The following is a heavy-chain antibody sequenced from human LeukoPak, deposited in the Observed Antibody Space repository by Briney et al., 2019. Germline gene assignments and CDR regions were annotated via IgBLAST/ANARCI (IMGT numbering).Heavy chain of an antibody. CDR1: GGSINNYY. CDR3: ARGHDGVVGWFAS. CDR2: ISYSGST. Sequence: SETLSLTCTVSGGSINNYYWIWIRQPPGKGLEWIGHISYSGSTNYNPSLKSRVTISVDTSKNQFSLKVTSVTAADTAVYYCARGHDGVVGWFASWGRGTLVTVSS. V-gene: IGHV4-59*01. J-gene: IGHJ5*01. D-gene: IGHD2-15*01.